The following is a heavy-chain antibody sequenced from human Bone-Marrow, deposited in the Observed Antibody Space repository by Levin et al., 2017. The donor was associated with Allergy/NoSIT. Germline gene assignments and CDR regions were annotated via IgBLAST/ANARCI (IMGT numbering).Heavy chain of an antibody. D-gene: IGHD3-9*01. J-gene: IGHJ6*02. CDR3: ARGTDFEELRYFDWSFHYYYGMDV. V-gene: IGHV1-69*13. CDR2: IIPIFGTA. CDR1: GGTFSSYA. Sequence: GASVKVSCKASGGTFSSYAISWVRQAPGQGLEWMGGIIPIFGTANYAQKFQGRVTITADESTSTAYMELSSLRSEDTAVYYCARGTDFEELRYFDWSFHYYYGMDVWGQGTTVTVSS.